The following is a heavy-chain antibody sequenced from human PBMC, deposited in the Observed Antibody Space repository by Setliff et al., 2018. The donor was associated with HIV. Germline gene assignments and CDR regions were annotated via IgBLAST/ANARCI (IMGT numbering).Heavy chain of an antibody. CDR3: ARGPYYYDSSGYYSTLGYYYYYMDV. CDR1: GGSVSSGSYY. V-gene: IGHV4-61*01. D-gene: IGHD3-22*01. CDR2: IYYSGST. J-gene: IGHJ6*03. Sequence: SETLSLTCTVSGGSVSSGSYYWSWIRQPPGKGLEWIGYIYYSGSTNYNPSLKSRVTISVDTSKNQFSLRLSSVTAADTAVYYCARGPYYYDSSGYYSTLGYYYYYMDVWGKGTTVTVSS.